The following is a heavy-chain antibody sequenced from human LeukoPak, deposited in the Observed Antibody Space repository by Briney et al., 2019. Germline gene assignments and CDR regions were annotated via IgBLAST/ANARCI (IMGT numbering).Heavy chain of an antibody. J-gene: IGHJ2*01. Sequence: GGSLRLSCVASGFIFSSDAMTWVRQAPGKGLEWVAGIIGGSGASTYYADSAKGRFTDSRDNSRNTVYLQMNRLRAEDTALYYCAKDWHFDLWGRGTLVTVSS. CDR3: AKDWHFDL. CDR2: IIGGSGAST. V-gene: IGHV3-23*01. CDR1: GFIFSSDA.